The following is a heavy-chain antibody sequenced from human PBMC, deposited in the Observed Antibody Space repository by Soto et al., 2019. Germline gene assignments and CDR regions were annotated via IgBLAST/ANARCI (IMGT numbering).Heavy chain of an antibody. Sequence: QTLSLTCVISGDSVSSNGACWNWIRQSPSRGLQWLGRIYYRSKWFHDYAASVESRMAINPDTSRSQFSLQLNYVTPEDTAVYYCARVHCSAGTCLDGLDFWGQGTTVTVSS. CDR2: IYYRSKWFH. V-gene: IGHV6-1*01. D-gene: IGHD2-15*01. CDR1: GDSVSSNGAC. CDR3: ARVHCSAGTCLDGLDF. J-gene: IGHJ6*02.